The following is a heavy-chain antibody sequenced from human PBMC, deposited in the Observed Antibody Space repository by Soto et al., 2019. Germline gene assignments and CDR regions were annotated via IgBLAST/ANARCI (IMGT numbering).Heavy chain of an antibody. D-gene: IGHD2-8*02. CDR1: GGTTSSYY. V-gene: IGHV4-4*07. J-gene: IGHJ4*02. CDR2: IYTSGST. Sequence: PSETLSLTCTVSGGTTSSYYWSWIRQPAGKGLEWIGRIYTSGSTNYNPSLKSRVTMSVDTSKNQFSLKLSSVTAADTAVYYCARGPGGGKQWIYYFDYWGQGTLVTVSS. CDR3: ARGPGGGKQWIYYFDY.